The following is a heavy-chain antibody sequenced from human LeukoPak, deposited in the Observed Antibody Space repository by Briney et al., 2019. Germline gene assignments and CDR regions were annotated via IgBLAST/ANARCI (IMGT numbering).Heavy chain of an antibody. D-gene: IGHD5-18*01. CDR2: ISSSSSYI. V-gene: IGHV3-21*01. CDR3: ARIPAMVSY. J-gene: IGHJ4*02. Sequence: PGGSLRLSCAASGFTFSSYSMNWIRQAPGRGLEWVSSISSSSSYIYYAASVKGRFTISRDNAKNSLYLQMNSLRAEDTAVYYCARIPAMVSYWGQGTLVTVSS. CDR1: GFTFSSYS.